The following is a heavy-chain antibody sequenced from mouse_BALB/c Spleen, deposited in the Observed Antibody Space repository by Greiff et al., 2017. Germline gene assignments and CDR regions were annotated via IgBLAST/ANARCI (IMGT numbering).Heavy chain of an antibody. D-gene: IGHD1-3*01. CDR1: GFTFSSFG. CDR2: ISSGSSTI. CDR3: ARVKIPLYAMDY. Sequence: EVKLMESGGGLVQPGGSRKLSCAASGFTFSSFGMHWVRQAPEKGLEWVAYISSGSSTIYYADTVKGRFTISRDNPKNTLFLQMTSLRSEDTAMYYCARVKIPLYAMDYWGQGTSVTVSS. V-gene: IGHV5-17*02. J-gene: IGHJ4*01.